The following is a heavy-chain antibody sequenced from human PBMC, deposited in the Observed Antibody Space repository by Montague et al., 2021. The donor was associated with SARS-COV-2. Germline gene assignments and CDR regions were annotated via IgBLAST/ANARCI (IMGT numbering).Heavy chain of an antibody. D-gene: IGHD6-19*01. Sequence: SETLSLTCTVSGGSISSSNYYWGWIRQPPGKGLEWIGSIYYSGSTYYNPSLKSRVTISVDTSKNQFSLKLSSVTAADTAVYYCARETYTSGWLHQFDYWGQGTLVTVSS. CDR1: GGSISSSNYY. V-gene: IGHV4-39*01. CDR2: IYYSGST. J-gene: IGHJ4*02. CDR3: ARETYTSGWLHQFDY.